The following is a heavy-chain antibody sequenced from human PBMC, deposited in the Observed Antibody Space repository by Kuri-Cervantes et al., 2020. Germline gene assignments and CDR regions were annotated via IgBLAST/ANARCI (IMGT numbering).Heavy chain of an antibody. J-gene: IGHJ6*03. D-gene: IGHD5-12*01. Sequence: SVKVSCKASGYTFTSYGISWVRQAPGQGLEWMGGIIPIFGTANYAQKFQGRVTITTDESTSTAYMELSSLRSEDTAVYYCAAGYSGYDSHYYYYMDVWGKGTTVTVSS. V-gene: IGHV1-69*05. CDR2: IIPIFGTA. CDR3: AAGYSGYDSHYYYYMDV. CDR1: GYTFTSYG.